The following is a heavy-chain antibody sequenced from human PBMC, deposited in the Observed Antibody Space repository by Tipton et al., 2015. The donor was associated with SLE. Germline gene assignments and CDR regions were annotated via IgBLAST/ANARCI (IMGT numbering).Heavy chain of an antibody. Sequence: GSLRLSCAASGFTVSSNYMSWVRQAPGKGLEWVSVIYSGGSTYYADSVKGRFTISRDNSKNTLYLQMNSLRAEDTAVYYCASARGGWYGAGAFDIWGQGTMVTVSS. CDR2: IYSGGST. V-gene: IGHV3-53*05. CDR3: ASARGGWYGAGAFDI. J-gene: IGHJ3*02. D-gene: IGHD6-19*01. CDR1: GFTVSSNY.